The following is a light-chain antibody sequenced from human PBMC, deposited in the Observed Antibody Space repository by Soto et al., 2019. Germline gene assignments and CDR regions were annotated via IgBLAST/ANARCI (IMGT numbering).Light chain of an antibody. J-gene: IGKJ4*01. V-gene: IGKV3-20*01. Sequence: EIVLTQSPGTLFLSPGERATLSCRASQSVSSNYLAWYQQKPGQAPRLLIYGASSRATGIPDRFSGSGSGTDFTLTISRLEPEDFAVYYCQQYGGSPRVTFGGGTKVEIK. CDR3: QQYGGSPRVT. CDR1: QSVSSNY. CDR2: GAS.